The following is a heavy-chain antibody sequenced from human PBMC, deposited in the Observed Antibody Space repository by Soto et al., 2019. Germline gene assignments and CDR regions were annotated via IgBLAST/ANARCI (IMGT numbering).Heavy chain of an antibody. CDR2: VYYNGSP. Sequence: QLQLQESGPGLVKPSETLSLTCSVSGDFISSGSYYWGWIRQPPGKGLEWIGSVYYNGSPYYNPSLKSRVTISVDTSKNQFSLRLSSVTAADTAVYFCARTGDPRGYSYGSVPHWGQGTLVTVSS. J-gene: IGHJ4*02. CDR1: GDFISSGSYY. CDR3: ARTGDPRGYSYGSVPH. D-gene: IGHD5-18*01. V-gene: IGHV4-39*01.